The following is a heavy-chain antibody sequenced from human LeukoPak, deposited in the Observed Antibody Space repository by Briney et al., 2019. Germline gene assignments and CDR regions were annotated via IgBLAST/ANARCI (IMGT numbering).Heavy chain of an antibody. V-gene: IGHV3-53*01. CDR2: IYSGGST. D-gene: IGHD3-22*01. CDR1: GFTVRSNY. J-gene: IGHJ4*02. Sequence: GGSLRLSCAASGFTVRSNYMSWVRQAPGKGLEWVSVIYSGGSTYYADSVKGRFTISRDRSKNTLYLQMYSLRAEDTAVFYCAKHDSSGYYFDYWGQGTLVTVSS. CDR3: AKHDSSGYYFDY.